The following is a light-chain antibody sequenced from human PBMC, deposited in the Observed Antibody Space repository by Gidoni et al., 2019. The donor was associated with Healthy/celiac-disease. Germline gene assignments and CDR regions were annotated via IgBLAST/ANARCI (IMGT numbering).Light chain of an antibody. CDR2: EVS. J-gene: IGLJ1*01. CDR3: SSYAGSNVYV. Sequence: QSALTQPPSASGSPGQSVTISCTGTSSDVGGYNYVYWYQQHPGKAPKLMIYEVSKRPSGVPDRFSGSKSGNTASLTVSGLQAEDDADYYCSSYAGSNVYVFGTGTKVTVL. CDR1: SSDVGGYNY. V-gene: IGLV2-8*01.